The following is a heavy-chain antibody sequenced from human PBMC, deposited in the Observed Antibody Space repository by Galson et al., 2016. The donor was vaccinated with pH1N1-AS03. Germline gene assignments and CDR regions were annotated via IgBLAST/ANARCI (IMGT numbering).Heavy chain of an antibody. J-gene: IGHJ4*02. V-gene: IGHV4-4*01. Sequence: VRQPPGKGLEWIGEVHYSGTTSYNPSLNSRVTMSIDKSNNQFSLNLGSVTAADTAVYFCASAGYHTPGYHYWGQGTLVTVSS. D-gene: IGHD3-16*02. CDR2: VHYSGTT. CDR3: ASAGYHTPGYHY.